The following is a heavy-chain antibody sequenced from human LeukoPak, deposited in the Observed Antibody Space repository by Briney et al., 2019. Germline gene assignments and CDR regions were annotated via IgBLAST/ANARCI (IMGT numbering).Heavy chain of an antibody. D-gene: IGHD3-10*01. CDR2: ISSSSSYI. Sequence: GGSLRLSCAASGFTFSDYSMNWVRQAPGKGLEWVSSISSSSSYIFYADSVRGRFSISRDNAKNSLYLQMNSLRAEDTAVYYCARLGELYAFDIWGQGTMVTVSS. CDR1: GFTFSDYS. CDR3: ARLGELYAFDI. J-gene: IGHJ3*02. V-gene: IGHV3-21*01.